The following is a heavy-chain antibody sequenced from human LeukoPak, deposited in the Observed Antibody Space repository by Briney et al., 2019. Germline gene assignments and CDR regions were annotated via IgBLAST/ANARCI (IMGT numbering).Heavy chain of an antibody. J-gene: IGHJ4*02. V-gene: IGHV4-30-2*01. CDR3: ARVSRGGDLTFDY. D-gene: IGHD2-21*02. CDR1: GGSISSGGYS. Sequence: SETLSLTCAVSGGSISSGGYSWSWIRQPPGKGLEWIGYIYHSGSTYYNPSLKSRVTISVDRSKNQFSLKLSSVTAADTAVYYCARVSRGGDLTFDYWGQGTLSPSPQ. CDR2: IYHSGST.